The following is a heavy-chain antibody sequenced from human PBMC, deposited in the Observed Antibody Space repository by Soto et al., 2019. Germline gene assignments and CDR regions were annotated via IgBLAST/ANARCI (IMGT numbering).Heavy chain of an antibody. CDR2: ISYSGST. V-gene: IGHV4-31*03. Sequence: SETLSLTCTVSGGSISSTGNYWSWIRQHPGKGLEWFGYISYSGSTYYNPSLKSRVTISIDTSKNQFSLKLSSVTAADTAVYYCAKDRGHGYYGSGSLIQGPADYWGQGTLVTVSS. J-gene: IGHJ4*02. CDR1: GGSISSTGNY. CDR3: AKDRGHGYYGSGSLIQGPADY. D-gene: IGHD3-10*01.